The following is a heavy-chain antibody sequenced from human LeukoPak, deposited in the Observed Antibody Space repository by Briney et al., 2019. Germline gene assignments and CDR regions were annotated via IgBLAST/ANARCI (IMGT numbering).Heavy chain of an antibody. J-gene: IGHJ4*02. V-gene: IGHV1-2*06. D-gene: IGHD3-10*01. CDR1: GGTFSSYA. CDR3: ARDYGSGSYPDY. Sequence: ASVKVSCKASGGTFSSYAISWVRQAPGQGLEWMGRINPNSGGTNYAQKFQGGVTMTRDTSISTAYMELSRLRSDDTAVYYCARDYGSGSYPDYWGQGTLVTVSS. CDR2: INPNSGGT.